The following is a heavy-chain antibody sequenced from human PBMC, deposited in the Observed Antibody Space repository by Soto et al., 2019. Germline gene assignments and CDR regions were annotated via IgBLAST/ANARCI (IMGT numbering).Heavy chain of an antibody. V-gene: IGHV4-59*01. CDR2: IYYSGST. J-gene: IGHJ5*02. CDR1: GGSISSYY. D-gene: IGHD6-13*01. CDR3: ASAWIEDSSSWYGWFDP. Sequence: SETLSLTCTVSGGSISSYYWSWIRQPPGKGLEWIGYIYYSGSTNYNPSLKSRVTISVDTSQNQFSLKLSSVTASDTAAYYCASAWIEDSSSWYGWFDPWGQGTLVTVSS.